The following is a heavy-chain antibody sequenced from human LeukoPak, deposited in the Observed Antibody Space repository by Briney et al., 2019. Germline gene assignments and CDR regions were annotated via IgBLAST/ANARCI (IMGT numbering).Heavy chain of an antibody. CDR3: ARCHVDDSSGYYDWYFDL. V-gene: IGHV1-69*13. Sequence: SVTVSCKASGGIFSSYAISWVRQAPGQGLEWMGGIIPIFGTANYAQKFQGRVTITADESTSTAYMELSSLRSEDTAVYYCARCHVDDSSGYYDWYFDLWGRGTLVTVSS. D-gene: IGHD3-22*01. J-gene: IGHJ2*01. CDR1: GGIFSSYA. CDR2: IIPIFGTA.